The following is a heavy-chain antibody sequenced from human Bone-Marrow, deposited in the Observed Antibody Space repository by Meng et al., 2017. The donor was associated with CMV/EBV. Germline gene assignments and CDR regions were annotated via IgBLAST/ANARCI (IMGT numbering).Heavy chain of an antibody. D-gene: IGHD3-3*01. J-gene: IGHJ4*02. Sequence: GGSLRRSCAASGFTFSYYYMSWIRQAPGKGLEWVSYISSSGSTIYYADSVKGRFTISRDNAKNSLYLQMNSLRAEDTAVYYCARSVRFLEWLLDYWGQGTLVTVSS. CDR3: ARSVRFLEWLLDY. CDR1: GFTFSYYY. V-gene: IGHV3-11*01. CDR2: ISSSGSTI.